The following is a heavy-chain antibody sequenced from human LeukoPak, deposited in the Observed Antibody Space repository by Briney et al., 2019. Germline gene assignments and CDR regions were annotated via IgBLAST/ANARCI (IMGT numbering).Heavy chain of an antibody. CDR1: GFTFSDYY. CDR3: AKDRVSDISSSWELDY. J-gene: IGHJ4*02. Sequence: PGGSLRLSCAASGFTFSDYYMSWIRQAPGKGLEWVSYISSSGSTIYYADSVKGRFTISRDNSKNTLYLQMNSLRAEDTAVYYCAKDRVSDISSSWELDYWGQGTLVTVSS. CDR2: ISSSGSTI. V-gene: IGHV3-11*01. D-gene: IGHD6-13*01.